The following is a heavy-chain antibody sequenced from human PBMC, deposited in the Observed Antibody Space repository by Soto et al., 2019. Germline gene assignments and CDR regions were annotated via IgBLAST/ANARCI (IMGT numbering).Heavy chain of an antibody. D-gene: IGHD3-10*01. CDR3: ARGSYGDY. Sequence: QVHLVQSGAEVKKPGASVKVSCKASGYTFTSYGITWVRQAPGQGLEWMGWISAHNGNTDYAQKLQGRVIVTRDTSTSTASMELRSLISDETAVYYCARGSYGDYWGQGALVSVSS. V-gene: IGHV1-18*01. CDR2: ISAHNGNT. J-gene: IGHJ4*02. CDR1: GYTFTSYG.